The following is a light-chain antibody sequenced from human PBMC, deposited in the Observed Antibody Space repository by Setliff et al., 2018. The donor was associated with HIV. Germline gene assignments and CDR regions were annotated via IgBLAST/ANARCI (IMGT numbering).Light chain of an antibody. V-gene: IGLV2-23*02. Sequence: QSVLTQPASVSGSPGQSITISCTGTSSDVGGYSYVSWYQQHPGKAPKLIIYEVRNRPSGVSNRFSGSKSGNTASLAISGLQAVDEADYYCCSYAGSSTYVFGTGTKVTVL. CDR1: SSDVGGYSY. CDR2: EVR. CDR3: CSYAGSSTYV. J-gene: IGLJ1*01.